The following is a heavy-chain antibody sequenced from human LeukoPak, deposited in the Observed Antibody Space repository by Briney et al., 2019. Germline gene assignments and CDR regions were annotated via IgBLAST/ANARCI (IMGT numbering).Heavy chain of an antibody. Sequence: GRSLRLSCAASGFTFSSYGMHWVRQAPGKGLEWVAVISYDGSNKYYADSVKGRFTISRDNSKNTLYLQMNSLRAEDTAVYYCAKEGSNWDVDYWGQGTLVTVSS. D-gene: IGHD1-1*01. CDR2: ISYDGSNK. V-gene: IGHV3-30*18. CDR1: GFTFSSYG. CDR3: AKEGSNWDVDY. J-gene: IGHJ4*02.